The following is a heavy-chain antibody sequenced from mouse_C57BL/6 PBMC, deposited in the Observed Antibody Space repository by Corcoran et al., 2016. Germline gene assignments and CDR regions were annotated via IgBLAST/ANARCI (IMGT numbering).Heavy chain of an antibody. CDR3: ARGESGGSYGWFAY. J-gene: IGHJ3*01. CDR2: IYPNNGGN. V-gene: IGHV1-34*01. CDR1: GYTFTDYY. Sequence: EVQLQQSGPELVKPGASVKMSCKASGYTFTDYYMHWVKQSHGKSLEWIGYIYPNNGGNGYNQKFKGKDTFTADKSSTTAYMELRSLTSEDSADYDFARGESGGSYGWFAYWGQGTLVTVSA. D-gene: IGHD1-1*02.